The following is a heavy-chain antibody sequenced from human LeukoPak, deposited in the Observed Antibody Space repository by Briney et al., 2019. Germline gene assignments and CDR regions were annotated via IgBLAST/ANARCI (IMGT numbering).Heavy chain of an antibody. J-gene: IGHJ4*02. CDR1: GFTFSSYS. V-gene: IGHV3-74*01. D-gene: IGHD3-10*01. CDR2: INSDGNNT. Sequence: GGSLRLSCAASGFTFSSYSMNWVRQAPGKGLVWVSRINSDGNNTTYADSVKGRFTISRDNAKNTLYLQMNSLRAEDTAVYYCATCVGSGSYYNGIDYWGQGTLVSVSS. CDR3: ATCVGSGSYYNGIDY.